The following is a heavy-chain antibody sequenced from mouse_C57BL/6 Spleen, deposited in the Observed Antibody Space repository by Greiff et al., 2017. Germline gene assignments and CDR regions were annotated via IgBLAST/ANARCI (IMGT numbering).Heavy chain of an antibody. CDR3: ARSELLLYYFDY. Sequence: QVQLQQSGTELVKPGASVKLSCKASGYTFTSYWMHWVKQRPGQGLEWIGNINPSNGGTNYNEKFKSKATLTVDKSSSTAYMQLSSLTSEDSAVYYCARSELLLYYFDYWGQGTTLTVSS. V-gene: IGHV1-53*01. J-gene: IGHJ2*01. CDR1: GYTFTSYW. D-gene: IGHD1-1*01. CDR2: INPSNGGT.